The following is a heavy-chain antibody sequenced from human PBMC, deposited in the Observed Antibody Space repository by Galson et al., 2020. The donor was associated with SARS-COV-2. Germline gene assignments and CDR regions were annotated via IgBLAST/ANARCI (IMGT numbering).Heavy chain of an antibody. CDR2: IYYSGST. CDR3: AREGLGYCSGGSCYSGMDV. J-gene: IGHJ6*02. CDR1: GGSISSYY. D-gene: IGHD2-15*01. V-gene: IGHV4-59*13. Sequence: SETLSLTCTVSGGSISSYYCSWIRQPPGKGLEWLGYIYYSGSTNYNPSLKSRVTISVDTSKNQFSLKLSSVTAADTAVYYCAREGLGYCSGGSCYSGMDVWGQGTTVTVSS.